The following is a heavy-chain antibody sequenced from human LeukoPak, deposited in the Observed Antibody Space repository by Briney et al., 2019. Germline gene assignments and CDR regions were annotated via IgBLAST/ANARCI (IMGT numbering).Heavy chain of an antibody. CDR1: GYTFTDYY. J-gene: IGHJ6*03. Sequence: ATVKISCKVSGYTFTDYYMHWVQQAPGKGLEWMGLVDPEDGETIYAEKFQGRVTITADTSTDTAYMELSSLRSEDTAVYYCATLRFLEWFSSYYYMDVWGKGTTVTVSS. V-gene: IGHV1-69-2*01. D-gene: IGHD3-3*01. CDR2: VDPEDGET. CDR3: ATLRFLEWFSSYYYMDV.